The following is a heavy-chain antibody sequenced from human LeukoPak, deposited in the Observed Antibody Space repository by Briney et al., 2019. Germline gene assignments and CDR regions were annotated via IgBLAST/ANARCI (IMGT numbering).Heavy chain of an antibody. CDR3: ARTRGGSGSYLVLF. V-gene: IGHV3-7*03. CDR1: GFTFSSYW. CDR2: IKQDGSEK. J-gene: IGHJ4*02. D-gene: IGHD3-10*01. Sequence: GGSLRLSCAASGFTFSSYWMSWVRQAPGKGLEWVANIKQDGSEKYYVDSVKGRFTISRDNSKNTLYLQMNSLRAEDTAVYYCARTRGGSGSYLVLFWGQGTLVTVSS.